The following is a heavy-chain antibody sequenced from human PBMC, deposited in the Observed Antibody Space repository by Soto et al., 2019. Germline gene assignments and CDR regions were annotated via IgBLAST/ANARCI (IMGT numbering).Heavy chain of an antibody. Sequence: VKVSCKASGGTFSSYAISWVRQAPGQGLEWMGGIIPIFGTANYAQKFQGRVTITADESTSTAYMELSSLRSEDTAVYYCAREETYYDSRAQKKDAFDIWGQGTMVTVSS. CDR2: IIPIFGTA. CDR1: GGTFSSYA. CDR3: AREETYYDSRAQKKDAFDI. V-gene: IGHV1-69*01. J-gene: IGHJ3*02. D-gene: IGHD3-22*01.